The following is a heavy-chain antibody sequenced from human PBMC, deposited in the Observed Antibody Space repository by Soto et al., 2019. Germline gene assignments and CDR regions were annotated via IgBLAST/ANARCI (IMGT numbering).Heavy chain of an antibody. Sequence: EVQLVESGGGLVQPGGSLRLSCAASGFTFSTYAMNWVRQAPGKGLEWVSYIGSNSRIIYYADSVKGRFTISRDNAKNSLYLQMNSLRAEDTPVYYCARVIGLGWSDYWGQGTLVTVSS. CDR2: IGSNSRII. J-gene: IGHJ4*02. D-gene: IGHD1-26*01. CDR1: GFTFSTYA. CDR3: ARVIGLGWSDY. V-gene: IGHV3-48*01.